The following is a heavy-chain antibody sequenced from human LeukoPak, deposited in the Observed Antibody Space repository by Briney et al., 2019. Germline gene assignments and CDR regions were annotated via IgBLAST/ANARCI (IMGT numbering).Heavy chain of an antibody. CDR2: ISAYNGNT. V-gene: IGHV1-18*01. CDR3: ARVTPYYYASSGYYYPDY. J-gene: IGHJ4*02. CDR1: GYTFTNYG. Sequence: ASVKVSCKASGYTFTNYGISWVRQAPGQGLEWMGWISAYNGNTNSAQKLQGRVTMTTDTSTSTAYMELRSLRSDDTAVYYCARVTPYYYASSGYYYPDYWGQGTLVTVSS. D-gene: IGHD3-22*01.